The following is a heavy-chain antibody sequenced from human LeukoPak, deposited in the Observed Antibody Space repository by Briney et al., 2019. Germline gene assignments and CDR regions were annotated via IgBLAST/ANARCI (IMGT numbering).Heavy chain of an antibody. CDR3: ARDPRGDYVFDY. J-gene: IGHJ4*02. V-gene: IGHV3-21*01. CDR2: ISSSSSYI. CDR1: GFTFSSYS. Sequence: SGGSLRLSCAASGFTFSSYSMNWVRQAPGKGLEWVSSISSSSSYIYYADSVKGRFTISRDNAKNSLYLQMNSLRAEGTAVYYCARDPRGDYVFDYWGQGTLVTVSS. D-gene: IGHD4-17*01.